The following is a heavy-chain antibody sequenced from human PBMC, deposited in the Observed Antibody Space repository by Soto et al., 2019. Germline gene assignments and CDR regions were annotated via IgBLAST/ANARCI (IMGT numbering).Heavy chain of an antibody. J-gene: IGHJ6*02. Sequence: QLQLQESGSGLVKPSQTLSLTCAVSGASISRGGSSWSWIRQAPGTGLEWIGYIYHSGITNYNPSLKSRVTISVDKSQNQFSLGLSFVTAADTAVYYCARGLAVRGSYGLDVWGQGTTVTVSS. CDR2: IYHSGIT. CDR1: GASISRGGSS. D-gene: IGHD3-10*01. V-gene: IGHV4-30-2*01. CDR3: ARGLAVRGSYGLDV.